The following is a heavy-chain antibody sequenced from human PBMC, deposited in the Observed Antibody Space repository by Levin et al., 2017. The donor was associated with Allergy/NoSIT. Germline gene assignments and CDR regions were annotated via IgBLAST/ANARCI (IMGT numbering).Heavy chain of an antibody. V-gene: IGHV1-46*01. D-gene: IGHD2-2*02. CDR2: INPSGGST. Sequence: GASVKVSCKASGYTFTSYYMHWVRQAPGQGLEWMGIINPSGGSTSYAQKFQGRVTMTRDTSTSTVYMELSSLRSEDTAVYYCARDRCSSTSCYTDGEVGADYWGQGTLVTVSS. CDR1: GYTFTSYY. J-gene: IGHJ4*02. CDR3: ARDRCSSTSCYTDGEVGADY.